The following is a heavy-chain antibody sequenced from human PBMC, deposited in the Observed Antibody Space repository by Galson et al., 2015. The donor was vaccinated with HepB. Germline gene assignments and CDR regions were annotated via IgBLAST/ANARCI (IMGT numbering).Heavy chain of an antibody. Sequence: SLRLSCAASGFTFSGSAMHWVRQASGKGLEWVGRIRSKANSYATAYAASVKGRFTISRDDSKNKAYLQMNSLKTEDTAVYYCTTHRYSSGPRVFDYWGQGTLVTVSS. D-gene: IGHD6-19*01. CDR2: IRSKANSYAT. CDR3: TTHRYSSGPRVFDY. V-gene: IGHV3-73*01. J-gene: IGHJ4*02. CDR1: GFTFSGSA.